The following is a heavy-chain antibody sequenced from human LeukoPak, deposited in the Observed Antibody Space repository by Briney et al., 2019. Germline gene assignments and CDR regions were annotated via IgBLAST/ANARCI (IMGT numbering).Heavy chain of an antibody. D-gene: IGHD2-2*01. CDR2: IYPGDSDT. J-gene: IGHJ4*02. CDR1: GYSVTSYW. CDR3: ATPYPREYCSSTTCYFNY. Sequence: GESLKISCKGSGYSVTSYWIGWVRQIPGKGLEWMGIIYPGDSDTRYSPSFQGQVTISADKSISTTYLQWSSLKASDTAMYYCATPYPREYCSSTTCYFNYWGQGTLVTVSS. V-gene: IGHV5-51*01.